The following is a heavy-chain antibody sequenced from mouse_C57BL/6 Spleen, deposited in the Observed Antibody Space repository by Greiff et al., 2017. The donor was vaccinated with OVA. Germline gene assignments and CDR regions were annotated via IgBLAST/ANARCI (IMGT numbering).Heavy chain of an antibody. D-gene: IGHD2-3*01. CDR2: FYPGGGSI. Sequence: QVQLQQSGAELVKPGASVKLSCKASGYTFTEYNIHWVKQRPGQGLEWIGWFYPGGGSIKYNEKFKDKATLTADKSSSTAYMELSRMTSDDSAVYFSAIHDCPYSLDGWGQGTSVTVS. CDR1: GYTFTEYN. V-gene: IGHV1-62-2*01. CDR3: AIHDCPYSLDG. J-gene: IGHJ4*01.